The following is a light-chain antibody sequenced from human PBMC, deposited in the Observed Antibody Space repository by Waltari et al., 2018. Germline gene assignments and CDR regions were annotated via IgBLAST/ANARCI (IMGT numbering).Light chain of an antibody. J-gene: IGKJ2*01. CDR1: QSLTKRY. CDR2: GAS. Sequence: VLTQSPGTLSLSPGESATLSCKASQSLTKRYLAWYQQKPGQAPRLVIYGASSRAAGIRDRCSGSGSGTDFTLTISRLEPEDFAVCYCQQYGSSIMYTVGQGTKLEIK. CDR3: QQYGSSIMYT. V-gene: IGKV3-20*01.